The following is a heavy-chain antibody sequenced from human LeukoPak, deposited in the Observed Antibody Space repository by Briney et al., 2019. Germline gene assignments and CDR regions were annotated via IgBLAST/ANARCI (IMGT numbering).Heavy chain of an antibody. CDR2: ISYDGSNK. V-gene: IGHV3-30-3*01. D-gene: IGHD3-22*01. CDR3: ARDRDSSGYLDAFDI. Sequence: GGSLRLSCAASGFTFSSYAMHWVRQAPGKGLEWVAVISYDGSNKYYADFVKGRFTISRDNSKNTLYLQMNSLRAEDTAVYYCARDRDSSGYLDAFDIWGQGTMVTVSS. J-gene: IGHJ3*02. CDR1: GFTFSSYA.